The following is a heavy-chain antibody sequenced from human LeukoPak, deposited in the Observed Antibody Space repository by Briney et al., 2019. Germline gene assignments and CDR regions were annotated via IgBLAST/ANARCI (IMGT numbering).Heavy chain of an antibody. D-gene: IGHD5-18*01. Sequence: GGSLRLSCAASGFTFDDYAMYWVRQAPGKGLEWVSGISWKSSSIVYADSAKGRFTISRDNAKNSLYLQMNSLRSEDTALYYCAKDMRGTGMGYVFDYWGQGTLVTVSS. V-gene: IGHV3-9*01. J-gene: IGHJ4*02. CDR2: ISWKSSSI. CDR3: AKDMRGTGMGYVFDY. CDR1: GFTFDDYA.